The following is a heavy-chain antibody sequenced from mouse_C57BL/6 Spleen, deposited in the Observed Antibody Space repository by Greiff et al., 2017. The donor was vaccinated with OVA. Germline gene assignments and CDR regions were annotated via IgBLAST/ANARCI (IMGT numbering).Heavy chain of an antibody. J-gene: IGHJ2*01. CDR1: GYAFTNYL. V-gene: IGHV1-54*01. CDR2: INPGSGGT. D-gene: IGHD4-1*01. Sequence: QVQLKESGAELVRPGTSVKVSCKASGYAFTNYLIEWVKQRPGQGLEWIGVINPGSGGTNYNEKFKGKATLTADKSSSTAYMQLSSLTSEDSAVYFCARFKLGLYYFDYWGKAPLSQSPQ. CDR3: ARFKLGLYYFDY.